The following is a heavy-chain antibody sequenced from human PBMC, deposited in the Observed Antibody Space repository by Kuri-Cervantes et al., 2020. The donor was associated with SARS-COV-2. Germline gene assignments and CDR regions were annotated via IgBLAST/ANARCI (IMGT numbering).Heavy chain of an antibody. Sequence: SQTLSLTCAVYGGSFSGYYWSWIRQPPGKGLEWIGEINHSGSTNYNPSLKSRVTISEDTSKNQFSLKLSSVTAADTAVYYCAKDHSHDAFDTWGQGTVVTVSS. CDR2: INHSGST. V-gene: IGHV4-34*01. CDR3: AKDHSHDAFDT. CDR1: GGSFSGYY. D-gene: IGHD6-13*01. J-gene: IGHJ3*02.